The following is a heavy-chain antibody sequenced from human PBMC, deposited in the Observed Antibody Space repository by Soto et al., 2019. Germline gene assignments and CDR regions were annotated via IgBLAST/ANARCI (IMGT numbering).Heavy chain of an antibody. CDR2: ISRSGNST. J-gene: IGHJ4*02. D-gene: IGHD3-9*01. Sequence: EVQVLESGGGLAQPGRSLRLSCAVSGLSFSSYAMTWVRQSPGKGLEWVSSISRSGNSTYSADSVRGRFTISRDNSKKTLSLQMNSLRAEDTAVYYCAKDAKILDWLPTSYYFDFWGQGTLVTVSS. CDR1: GLSFSSYA. CDR3: AKDAKILDWLPTSYYFDF. V-gene: IGHV3-23*01.